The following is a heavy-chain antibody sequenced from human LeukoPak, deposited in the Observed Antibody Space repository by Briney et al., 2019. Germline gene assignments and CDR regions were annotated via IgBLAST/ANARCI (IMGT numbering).Heavy chain of an antibody. Sequence: SETLSLTCTVSDYSISSHYYWGWIRQSPGKGLEWIGSIYHSGTTYYNPSLKSRITVSVDTFKNQFSLRLSSVTASDTAVYYCAREGSSWFEFESWGQGTLVTVSS. J-gene: IGHJ4*02. CDR1: DYSISSHYY. D-gene: IGHD6-13*01. CDR2: IYHSGTT. V-gene: IGHV4-38-2*02. CDR3: AREGSSWFEFES.